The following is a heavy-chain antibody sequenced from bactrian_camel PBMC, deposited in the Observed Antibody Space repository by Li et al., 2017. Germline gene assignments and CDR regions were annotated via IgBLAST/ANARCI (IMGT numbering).Heavy chain of an antibody. D-gene: IGHD4*01. CDR1: GFTFSTYG. V-gene: IGHV3S40*01. CDR3: AASARGCMSTMYPANYAY. CDR2: ITSSGGSK. Sequence: VQLVESGGGLVQPGGSLRISCAASGFTFSTYGMSWVRQTPEKGLDWVSLITSSGGSKLYADSVKGRFTISQDNAKNTVNLQMNSLKPEDTAKYYCAASARGCMSTMYPANYAYWGQGTQVTVS. J-gene: IGHJ4*01.